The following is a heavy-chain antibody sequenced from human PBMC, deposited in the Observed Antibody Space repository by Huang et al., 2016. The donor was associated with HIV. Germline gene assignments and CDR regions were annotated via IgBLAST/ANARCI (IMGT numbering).Heavy chain of an antibody. CDR1: GYSFTSYG. J-gene: IGHJ4*02. V-gene: IGHV5-51*01. Sequence: EVQLVQSGAEVKKPGESLKISCKDSGYSFTSYGLGWVRQRPGKGLEWMGIINTSDSDTRYSPSFQGQVTISADKSISTAYVQGSSLKASDTAMYYWARLRVRGSYISSLLDYWGQGTLVTVSS. CDR2: INTSDSDT. CDR3: ARLRVRGSYISSLLDY. D-gene: IGHD1-26*01.